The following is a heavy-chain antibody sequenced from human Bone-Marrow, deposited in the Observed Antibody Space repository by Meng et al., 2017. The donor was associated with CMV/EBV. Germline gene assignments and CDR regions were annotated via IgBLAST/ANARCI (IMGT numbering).Heavy chain of an antibody. CDR3: ARDNYYYDSSGYSEVPSFDY. J-gene: IGHJ4*02. CDR2: INHSGST. D-gene: IGHD3-22*01. Sequence: GSLRLSCTVYGGSFSDYYWSWIRQPPGKELEWIGEINHSGSTNYNPSLKTRVTISVDTSKNQFSLKLSSVTAADTAVYYCARDNYYYDSSGYSEVPSFDYWGQGTLVTVSS. V-gene: IGHV4-34*01. CDR1: GGSFSDYY.